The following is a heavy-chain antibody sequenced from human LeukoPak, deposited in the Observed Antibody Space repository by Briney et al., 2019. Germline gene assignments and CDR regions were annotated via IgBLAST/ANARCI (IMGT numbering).Heavy chain of an antibody. Sequence: ASVKVSCTASGYTFTGYYMHWVRQAPGQGLEWMGWINPNSGGTNYAQKFQGRVTMTRDTSISTAYMELSRLRSDDTAVYYCARDRGTTVTTYWFDPWGQGTLVTVSS. V-gene: IGHV1-2*02. D-gene: IGHD4-17*01. CDR3: ARDRGTTVTTYWFDP. CDR2: INPNSGGT. CDR1: GYTFTGYY. J-gene: IGHJ5*02.